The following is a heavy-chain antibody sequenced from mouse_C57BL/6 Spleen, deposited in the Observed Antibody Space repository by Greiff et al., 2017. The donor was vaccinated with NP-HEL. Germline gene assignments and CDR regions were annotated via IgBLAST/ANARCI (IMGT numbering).Heavy chain of an antibody. J-gene: IGHJ4*01. Sequence: EVHLVESGGGLVQPGGSLSLSCAASGFTFTDYYMSWVRQPPGKALEWLGFIRNKANGYTTEYSASVKGRFTISRDNSQSILYLQMNALGAEDSATYYCARSGYYAMDYWGQGTSVTVSS. CDR3: ARSGYYAMDY. CDR2: IRNKANGYTT. CDR1: GFTFTDYY. V-gene: IGHV7-3*01.